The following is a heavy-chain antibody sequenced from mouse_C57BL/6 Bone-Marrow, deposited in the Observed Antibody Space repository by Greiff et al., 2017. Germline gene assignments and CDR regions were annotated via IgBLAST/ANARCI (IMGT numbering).Heavy chain of an antibody. CDR3: AGGLRGYYYAMDY. Sequence: VQLQQPGAELVKPGASVKLSCKASGYTFTSYWMHWVKQRPGQGLEWIGMIHPNSGSTNYNEKFKSKATLTVDKSSSTAYMQLSSLTSEDSAVYYCAGGLRGYYYAMDYWGQGTSVTVSS. D-gene: IGHD2-4*01. CDR1: GYTFTSYW. J-gene: IGHJ4*01. V-gene: IGHV1-64*01. CDR2: IHPNSGST.